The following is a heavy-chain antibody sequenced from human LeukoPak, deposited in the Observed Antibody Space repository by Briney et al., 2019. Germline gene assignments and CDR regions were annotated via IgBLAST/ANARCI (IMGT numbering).Heavy chain of an antibody. CDR3: ATYGSGFFDY. J-gene: IGHJ4*02. CDR2: ISGSGGST. V-gene: IGHV3-23*01. Sequence: AGGSLRLSCAASGFTFSSYGMSWVRQAPGKGLEWVSAISGSGGSTYYADSVKGRFTISRDNSKNTLYLQMNSLRAEDTVVYYCATYGSGFFDYWGQGTLVTVSS. CDR1: GFTFSSYG. D-gene: IGHD3-10*01.